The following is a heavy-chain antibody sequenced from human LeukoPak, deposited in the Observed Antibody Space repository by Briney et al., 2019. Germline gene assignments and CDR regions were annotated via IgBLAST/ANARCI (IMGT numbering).Heavy chain of an antibody. V-gene: IGHV3-21*01. Sequence: GGSLRLSCAASGFTTFSKYSMNWVRQAPGKGLEWVSCIGTRSTSMYYADSVRGRFSISRDNAKNSMYLQMNSLRAEDTAVYYCAKNRRDVHYDSMDVWGQGTTVTVSS. CDR2: IGTRSTSM. CDR3: AKNRRDVHYDSMDV. CDR1: GFTTFSKYS. J-gene: IGHJ6*02. D-gene: IGHD3-9*01.